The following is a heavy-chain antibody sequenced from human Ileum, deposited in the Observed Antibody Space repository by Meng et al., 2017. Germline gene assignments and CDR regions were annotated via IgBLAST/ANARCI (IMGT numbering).Heavy chain of an antibody. D-gene: IGHD2/OR15-2a*01. CDR2: ISHDGATE. CDR3: ARATSVGRAFFDH. CDR1: GFTFNYYA. J-gene: IGHJ4*02. V-gene: IGHV3-30*04. Sequence: GESLKISCEVSGFTFNYYALHWVRRAPGKGLEWVAVISHDGATENYADSVKGRFSISRDNSKNTVFLQMNSVRTEDTAVYFCARATSVGRAFFDHWGQGTLVTVSS.